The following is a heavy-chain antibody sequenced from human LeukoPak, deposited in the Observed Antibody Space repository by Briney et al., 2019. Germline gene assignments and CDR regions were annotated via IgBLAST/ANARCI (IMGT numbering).Heavy chain of an antibody. Sequence: GGSLRLSCAASGFTFSCYSMNWVRQAPGKGLEWVSSISSSSSYIYYADSVKGRFTISRDNAKNSLYLQMNSLRAEDTAVYYCANFRLAAAGITWGQGTLVTVSS. D-gene: IGHD6-13*01. CDR2: ISSSSSYI. CDR1: GFTFSCYS. J-gene: IGHJ5*02. V-gene: IGHV3-21*01. CDR3: ANFRLAAAGIT.